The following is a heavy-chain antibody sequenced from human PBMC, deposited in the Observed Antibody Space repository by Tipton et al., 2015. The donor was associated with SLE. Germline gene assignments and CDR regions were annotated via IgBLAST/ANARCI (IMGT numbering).Heavy chain of an antibody. V-gene: IGHV4-34*01. CDR2: INHSGST. CDR1: GGSFSGYY. J-gene: IGHJ2*01. CDR3: APSIAARPRGWYFDL. Sequence: TLSLTCAVYGGSFSGYYWSWIRQPPGKGLEWIGEINHSGSTNYNPSLKSRVTISVDTSKNQFSLKLSSVTAADTAVYYCAPSIAARPRGWYFDLWGRGTLVTVSS. D-gene: IGHD6-6*01.